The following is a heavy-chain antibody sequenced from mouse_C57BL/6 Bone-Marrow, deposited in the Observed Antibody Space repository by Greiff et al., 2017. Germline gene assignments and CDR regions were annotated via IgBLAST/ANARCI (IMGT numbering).Heavy chain of an antibody. Sequence: LQESGAELARPGASVKLSCKASGYTFTSYGISWVKQRTGQGLEWIGEIYPRSGNTYYNEKFKGKATLTADKSSSTAYMELRSLTSEDSAVYFCARWGLPNYSNFYYAMDYWGQGTAVTVSS. J-gene: IGHJ4*01. CDR3: ARWGLPNYSNFYYAMDY. D-gene: IGHD2-5*01. CDR1: GYTFTSYG. V-gene: IGHV1-81*01. CDR2: IYPRSGNT.